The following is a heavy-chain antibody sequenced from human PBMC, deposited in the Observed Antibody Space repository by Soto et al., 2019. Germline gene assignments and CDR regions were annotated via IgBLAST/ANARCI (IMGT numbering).Heavy chain of an antibody. CDR2: ISGSGGST. Sequence: EVQLLESGGGLVQPGGSLRLSCAASGFTFSSYAMSWVRQAPGKGLEWVSAISGSGGSTYYADSVKGRFTISRDNSKNTLYLQMNSLRAEDTAIYYCAKDDLGYCSGGSCSNWFDPWGQGTLVTVSS. CDR1: GFTFSSYA. D-gene: IGHD2-15*01. J-gene: IGHJ5*02. V-gene: IGHV3-23*01. CDR3: AKDDLGYCSGGSCSNWFDP.